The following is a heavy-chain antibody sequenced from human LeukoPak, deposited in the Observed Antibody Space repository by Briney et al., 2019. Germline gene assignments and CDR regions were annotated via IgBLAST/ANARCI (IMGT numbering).Heavy chain of an antibody. CDR1: DGSISSYY. D-gene: IGHD2-21*02. CDR3: ARDSCGGDCSFDY. Sequence: SETLSLTCTVSDGSISSYYWSWIRQPPGKGLEWIGYIYYSGSTNYNPSLKSRVTISVDTSKNQFSLKLSSVTAADTAVYYCARDSCGGDCSFDYWGQGTLVTVSS. CDR2: IYYSGST. J-gene: IGHJ4*02. V-gene: IGHV4-59*01.